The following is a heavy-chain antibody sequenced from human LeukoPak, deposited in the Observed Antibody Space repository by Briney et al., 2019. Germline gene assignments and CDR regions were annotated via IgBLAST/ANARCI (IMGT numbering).Heavy chain of an antibody. CDR3: ARDYDSGGFSLFDL. CDR2: MSSSGSNI. CDR1: GFAFSSYE. J-gene: IGHJ2*01. Sequence: PGRSLRLSCVASGFAFSSYEMNWVRQAPGKGLEWVSYMSSSGSNIHSANSVKGRFTISRDNAKNSLYLQMNSLRVEDTAVYFCARDYDSGGFSLFDLWGRGALVTVSS. V-gene: IGHV3-48*03. D-gene: IGHD3-22*01.